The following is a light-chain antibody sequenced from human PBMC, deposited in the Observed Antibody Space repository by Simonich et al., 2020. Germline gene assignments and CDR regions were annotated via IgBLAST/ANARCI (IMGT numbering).Light chain of an antibody. Sequence: DIVMNQYPDSLAESLGERDTINCKSSQRVLYISNNKNYLAWYQQKPGQPPKLLNYGASTRESGVPDRFSGSGSGTDFTLTISSLQAEDVAFYYCQQYYSTPYTFGQGTKLEIK. J-gene: IGKJ2*01. CDR1: QRVLYISNNKNY. CDR3: QQYYSTPYT. CDR2: GAS. V-gene: IGKV4-1*01.